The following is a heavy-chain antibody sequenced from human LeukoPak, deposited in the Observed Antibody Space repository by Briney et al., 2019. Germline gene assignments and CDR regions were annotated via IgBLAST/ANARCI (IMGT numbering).Heavy chain of an antibody. CDR3: TREGVTHYFDY. CDR2: IRSKAYGGTT. CDR1: GFTFGDYA. D-gene: IGHD4-23*01. J-gene: IGHJ4*02. V-gene: IGHV3-49*04. Sequence: QPGRSLRLSCTASGFTFGDYAMSWVRQAPGKGLERVGFIRSKAYGGTTEYAASVKGRFTISRDDSKSIAYLQMNSLKTEDTAVYYCTREGVTHYFDYWGQGTLVTVSS.